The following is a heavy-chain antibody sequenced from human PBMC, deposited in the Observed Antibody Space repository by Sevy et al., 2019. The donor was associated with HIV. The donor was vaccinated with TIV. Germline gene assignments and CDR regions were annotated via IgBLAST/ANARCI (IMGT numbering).Heavy chain of an antibody. CDR3: TRNGGALDNGFDP. CDR1: GFTFSSYD. V-gene: IGHV3-48*03. Sequence: GGSLRLSCTASGFTFSSYDMNWVRQAPGKGLEWVSKISSSGSSIYYTDSVKGRFTISRDNAKNSLNLQMNSLRAEDTAVYYGTRNGGALDNGFDPWGQGTLVTVSS. J-gene: IGHJ5*02. D-gene: IGHD2-2*03. CDR2: ISSSGSSI.